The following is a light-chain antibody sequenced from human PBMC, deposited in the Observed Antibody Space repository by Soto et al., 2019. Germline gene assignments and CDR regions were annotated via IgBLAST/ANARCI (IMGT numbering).Light chain of an antibody. V-gene: IGKV3-15*01. Sequence: EIVMTQSPATLSVSPGERATLSCRASQSISSNLAWYQQKPGQSPRLLISGASARATGIPARLSGSGSGTEFTLSISSQQSEDFAVYYCQQYSHWPLTFGGGTKVEIK. J-gene: IGKJ4*01. CDR3: QQYSHWPLT. CDR2: GAS. CDR1: QSISSN.